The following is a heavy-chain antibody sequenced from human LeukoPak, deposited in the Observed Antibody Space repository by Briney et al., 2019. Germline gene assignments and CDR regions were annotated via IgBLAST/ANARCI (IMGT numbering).Heavy chain of an antibody. CDR1: GFTFRSYW. CDR2: TNQGGSDK. Sequence: GGSLRLSCAASGFTFRSYWMSWVRQSPATGLEWVANTNQGGSDKYYVDSVEGRFTISRDNAKNLVYLDMHSLRAEDTALYYCARDKGPNLIDVWGQGTMVTVFS. V-gene: IGHV3-7*03. CDR3: ARDKGPNLIDV. J-gene: IGHJ3*01.